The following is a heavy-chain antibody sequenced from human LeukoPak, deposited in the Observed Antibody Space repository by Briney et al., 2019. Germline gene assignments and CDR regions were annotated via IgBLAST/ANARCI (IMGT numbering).Heavy chain of an antibody. CDR3: AKDPGYSYGYPDY. CDR2: IRYDGSNK. D-gene: IGHD5-18*01. Sequence: PGGSVRLSCAASGFTFSSYGMHWVRQAPGKGLEWVAFIRYDGSNKYYADSVKGRFTISRDNSKNTLYLQMNSLRAEDTAVYYCAKDPGYSYGYPDYWGQGTLVTVSS. J-gene: IGHJ4*02. CDR1: GFTFSSYG. V-gene: IGHV3-30*02.